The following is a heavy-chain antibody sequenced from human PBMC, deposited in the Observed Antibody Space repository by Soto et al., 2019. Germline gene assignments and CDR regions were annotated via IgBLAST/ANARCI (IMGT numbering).Heavy chain of an antibody. Sequence: QPGGSLRLSCAASGFTFSSYGMHWVRQAPGKGLEWVAVISYDGSNKYYADSVKGRFTISRDNSKNTLYLQMNSLRAEDTAVYYCAKDRTLHWGQGTLVTVSS. J-gene: IGHJ4*02. V-gene: IGHV3-30*18. CDR3: AKDRTLH. CDR1: GFTFSSYG. CDR2: ISYDGSNK.